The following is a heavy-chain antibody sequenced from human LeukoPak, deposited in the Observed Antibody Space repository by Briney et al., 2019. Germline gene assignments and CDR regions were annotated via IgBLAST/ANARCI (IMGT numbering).Heavy chain of an antibody. Sequence: GESLRISCKGSGYSFTSYWISWVRQMPGKGLGWMGRIDPSDSYTNYSPSFQGHVTISADKSISTAYLQWSSLKASDTAMYYCARRSPYYYGSGSYHEGVFDYWGQGTLVTVSS. CDR2: IDPSDSYT. CDR3: ARRSPYYYGSGSYHEGVFDY. J-gene: IGHJ4*02. V-gene: IGHV5-10-1*01. CDR1: GYSFTSYW. D-gene: IGHD3-10*01.